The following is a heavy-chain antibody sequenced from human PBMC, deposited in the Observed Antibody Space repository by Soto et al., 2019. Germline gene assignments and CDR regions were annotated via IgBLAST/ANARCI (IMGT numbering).Heavy chain of an antibody. CDR1: GFTFSSYE. D-gene: IGHD2-15*01. V-gene: IGHV3-48*03. J-gene: IGHJ4*02. CDR2: ISGSGSTI. Sequence: LRLSCAASGFTFSSYEMNWVRQAPGKGLEWVSYISGSGSTIYYADSVKGRFTISKDNAKNSLYLQMNSLRAEDTAVYYCARGKTVVSPFDYWGQGTLVTVSS. CDR3: ARGKTVVSPFDY.